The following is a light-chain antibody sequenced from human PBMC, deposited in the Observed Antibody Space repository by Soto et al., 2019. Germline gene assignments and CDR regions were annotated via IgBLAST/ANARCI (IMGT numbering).Light chain of an antibody. CDR1: QSISNY. J-gene: IGKJ1*01. CDR3: QQYGSP. CDR2: GAS. Sequence: EIVLTQSPATLSLSPGERATLSCRASQSISNYLAWYQQKPGQAPRLLIYGASSRATGIPDRFSGSGSGTDFTLTISRLEPEDFAVYYCQQYGSPFGQGTKVDIK. V-gene: IGKV3-20*01.